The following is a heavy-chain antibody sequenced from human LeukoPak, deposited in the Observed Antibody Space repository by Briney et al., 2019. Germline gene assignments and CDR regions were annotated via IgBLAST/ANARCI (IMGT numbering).Heavy chain of an antibody. CDR1: GYSFQDYW. CDR3: AKFGIRGCSSSTRCYTSFFYYGMDV. Sequence: HGESLKISCKGSGYSFQDYWIGWVRQMPGKGPELMGRIFSHDSDTKYSPSFEGQVTISVDKSISTAYVQWGSLRVSDTAIYYCAKFGIRGCSSSTRCYTSFFYYGMDVWGQGTTVTVSS. V-gene: IGHV5-51*01. D-gene: IGHD2-2*02. CDR2: IFSHDSDT. J-gene: IGHJ6*02.